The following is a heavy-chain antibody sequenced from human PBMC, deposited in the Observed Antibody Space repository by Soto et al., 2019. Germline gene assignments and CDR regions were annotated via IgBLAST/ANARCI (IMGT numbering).Heavy chain of an antibody. Sequence: QVQLRESGPGLVKPSQTLSLTCTFSGASVSTSDYYWIWIRQHPGKGLEWIGYIYYSGYTQYNPSLKSRPTISLDMSKNQFSLTLISVTAADTAIYYCTRHAWGTDSWGQGTLVTVSS. D-gene: IGHD7-27*01. CDR2: IYYSGYT. CDR3: TRHAWGTDS. CDR1: GASVSTSDYY. V-gene: IGHV4-31*03. J-gene: IGHJ5*01.